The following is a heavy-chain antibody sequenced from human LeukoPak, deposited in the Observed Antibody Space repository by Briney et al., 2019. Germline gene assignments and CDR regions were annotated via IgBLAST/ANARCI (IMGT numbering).Heavy chain of an antibody. J-gene: IGHJ6*02. V-gene: IGHV1-8*01. CDR2: MSPSSGNR. CDR1: GYTFTAYD. Sequence: ASVKVSCEASGYTFTAYDINWVRQAPGQGLEWMGWMSPSSGNRGYAQKFQGRVTMTRDTSVSTAHMELSSLRSDDTAVYYCARGYYYYGLDVWGQGTTVTVSS. CDR3: ARGYYYYGLDV.